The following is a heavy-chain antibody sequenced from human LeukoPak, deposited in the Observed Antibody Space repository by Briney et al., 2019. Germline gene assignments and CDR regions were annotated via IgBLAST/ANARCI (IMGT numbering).Heavy chain of an antibody. CDR2: ISSSSSYI. J-gene: IGHJ5*02. Sequence: GGSLRLSCAASGFTLSSYAMNWVRQAPGKGLEWVSSISSSSSYIYYADSVKGRFTISRDNAKNSLYLQMNSLRAEDTAVYYCARDVSPRSANWFDPWGQGTLVTVSS. CDR3: ARDVSPRSANWFDP. V-gene: IGHV3-21*01. CDR1: GFTLSSYA.